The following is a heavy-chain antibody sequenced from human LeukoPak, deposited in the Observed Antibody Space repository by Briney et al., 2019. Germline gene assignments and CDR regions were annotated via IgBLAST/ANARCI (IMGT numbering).Heavy chain of an antibody. CDR1: GFTVNNKY. CDR3: AKLLGDATTYDY. D-gene: IGHD1-1*01. Sequence: GGSLRLSCAASGFTVNNKYMTWVRQAPGKGLEWVASINRDESAIFYLASVKGRFTISRDNARNLLFLQMNTLRAEDTAVYYCAKLLGDATTYDYWGQGALVTVSS. CDR2: INRDESAI. J-gene: IGHJ4*02. V-gene: IGHV3-7*01.